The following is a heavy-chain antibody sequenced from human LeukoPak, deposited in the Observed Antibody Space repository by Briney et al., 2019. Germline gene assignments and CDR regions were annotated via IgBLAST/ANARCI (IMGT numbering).Heavy chain of an antibody. V-gene: IGHV3-48*03. CDR3: ARRLSAVAVYYYYGMDV. CDR1: GFTFSSYE. D-gene: IGHD6-19*01. CDR2: ISSSGSTI. J-gene: IGHJ6*02. Sequence: PGGSLILSCAASGFTFSSYEMNWVRQAPGKGLEWVSYISSSGSTIYYADSVKGRFTISRDNAKNSLYLQMNSLRAEDTAVYYCARRLSAVAVYYYYGMDVWGQGTTVTVSS.